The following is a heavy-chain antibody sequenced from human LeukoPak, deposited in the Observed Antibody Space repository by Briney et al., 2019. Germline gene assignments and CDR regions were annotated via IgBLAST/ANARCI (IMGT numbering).Heavy chain of an antibody. J-gene: IGHJ5*02. CDR2: ITGRGDHT. V-gene: IGHV3-23*01. CDR1: GFSFSSYA. Sequence: GGSLRLSCVVSGFSFSSYAMTWVRQAPGKGLEWVSGITGRGDHTYYADSAKGRFTISRDNFKNTVFLEMNSLRDEDTAVYYCAKGLGLAIVSTLDRWGQGTLVTVSS. D-gene: IGHD1-26*01. CDR3: AKGLGLAIVSTLDR.